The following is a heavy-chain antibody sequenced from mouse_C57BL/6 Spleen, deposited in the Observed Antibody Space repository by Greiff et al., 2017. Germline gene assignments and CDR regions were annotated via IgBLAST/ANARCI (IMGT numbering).Heavy chain of an antibody. CDR2: FYPGSGSI. Sequence: QVRLQQSGAELVKPGASVKLSCKASGYTFTEYTIHWVKQRSGQGLEWIGWFYPGSGSIKYNEKFQDKATLTADKSSSPVYMELSRLTSEDSAVYFCERHEEDGCYKGGAMDYWGQGTSVTVSS. J-gene: IGHJ4*01. CDR1: GYTFTEYT. D-gene: IGHD2-3*01. V-gene: IGHV1-62-2*01. CDR3: ERHEEDGCYKGGAMDY.